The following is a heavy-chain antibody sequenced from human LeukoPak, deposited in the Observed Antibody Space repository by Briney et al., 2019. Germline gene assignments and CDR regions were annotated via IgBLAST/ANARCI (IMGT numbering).Heavy chain of an antibody. CDR1: GDSVSSNSAA. D-gene: IGHD6-6*01. Sequence: SQTLSLTCAISGDSVSSNSAAWNWIRQSPLRGLEWLGRTYYRSKWYNDYAVSVKSRITINPDTSKNQFSLQLNSVTPEDTAVYYCARSRYSSSSGFDYWGQGTLVTVSS. V-gene: IGHV6-1*01. J-gene: IGHJ4*02. CDR2: TYYRSKWYN. CDR3: ARSRYSSSSGFDY.